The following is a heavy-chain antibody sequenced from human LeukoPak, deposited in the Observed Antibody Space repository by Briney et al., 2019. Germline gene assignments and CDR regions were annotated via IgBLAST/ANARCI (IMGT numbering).Heavy chain of an antibody. CDR2: ISGSGGGT. D-gene: IGHD1-26*01. CDR1: GFTFSSYA. V-gene: IGHV3-23*01. Sequence: SGWSLRLSCAASGFTFSSYAMSWVRQAPEKGLESVSTISGSGGGTYYADSVKGRCTISRDDSKNTLYLQMNSLRAEDTAVYYCAKDLGRYRNNYFDYWGQGTLVTVSS. J-gene: IGHJ4*02. CDR3: AKDLGRYRNNYFDY.